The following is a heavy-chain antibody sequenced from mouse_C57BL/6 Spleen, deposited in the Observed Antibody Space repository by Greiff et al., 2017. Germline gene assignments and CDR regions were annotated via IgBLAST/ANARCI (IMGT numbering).Heavy chain of an antibody. Sequence: DVKLVESGGGLVKPGGSLKLSCAASGFTFSDYGMHWVRQAPEKGLEWVAYISSGSSTIYYADTVKGRFTISRDNATNTLFLQMTSLRSEDTAMYYCARNYYGSSLYAMDYWGQGTSVTVSS. V-gene: IGHV5-17*01. J-gene: IGHJ4*01. CDR3: ARNYYGSSLYAMDY. CDR1: GFTFSDYG. D-gene: IGHD1-1*01. CDR2: ISSGSSTI.